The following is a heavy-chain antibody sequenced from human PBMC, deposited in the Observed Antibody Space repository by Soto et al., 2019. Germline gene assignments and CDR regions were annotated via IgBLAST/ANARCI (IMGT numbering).Heavy chain of an antibody. V-gene: IGHV1-8*01. CDR3: ASSPIAADGTDYYYGMDV. CDR2: MNPNSGNT. Sequence: ASVKVSCKASGYTFTSYGINWVLQATGQGLEWMGWMNPNSGNTGYAQKFQGRVTMTRNTSISTAYMELSSLRSEDTAVYYCASSPIAADGTDYYYGMDVWGQGNTVTASS. D-gene: IGHD6-13*01. J-gene: IGHJ6*02. CDR1: GYTFTSYG.